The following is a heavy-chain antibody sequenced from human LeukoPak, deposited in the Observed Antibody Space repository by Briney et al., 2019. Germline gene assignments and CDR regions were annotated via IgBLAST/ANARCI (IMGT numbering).Heavy chain of an antibody. D-gene: IGHD2-15*01. V-gene: IGHV3-23*01. CDR3: AKPYCSGGSCYEYFQH. CDR1: GFTFSSYA. Sequence: GGSLRLSCAASGFTFSSYAMSWVRKAPGKGLEWVSAISGSGGSTYYADSVKGRFTISRDNSKNTLYLQMNSLRAEDTAVYYCAKPYCSGGSCYEYFQHWGQGTLVTVSS. J-gene: IGHJ1*01. CDR2: ISGSGGST.